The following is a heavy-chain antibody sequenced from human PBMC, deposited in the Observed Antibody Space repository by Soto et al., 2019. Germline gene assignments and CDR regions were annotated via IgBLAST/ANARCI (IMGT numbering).Heavy chain of an antibody. CDR2: IIPIFGTA. Sequence: QVQLVQSGAEVKKPGSSVKVSCKASGGTFSSYAITWVRQAPGQGLEWMGGIIPIFGTANYAQKFQGRVTTPADESLTTAHMQLTSLRSGETAVYYFAGDFPISSSEPWGQGSLVSASS. J-gene: IGHJ5*02. CDR1: GGTFSSYA. D-gene: IGHD3-3*02. CDR3: AGDFPISSSEP. V-gene: IGHV1-69*01.